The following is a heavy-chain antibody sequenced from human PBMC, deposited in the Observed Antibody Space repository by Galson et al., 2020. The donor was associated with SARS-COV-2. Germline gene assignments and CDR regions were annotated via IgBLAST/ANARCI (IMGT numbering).Heavy chain of an antibody. CDR1: GFTFSDYY. Sequence: GESLKISCAASGFTFSDYYMRWIRQAPGKGLEWVSYISSSSSYTNYADSVKGRFTISRDNAKNSLYLQMNSLRAEDTAVYYCARDPGITGTPYDAFDIWGQGTMVTVSS. J-gene: IGHJ3*02. CDR3: ARDPGITGTPYDAFDI. CDR2: ISSSSSYT. V-gene: IGHV3-11*06. D-gene: IGHD1-20*01.